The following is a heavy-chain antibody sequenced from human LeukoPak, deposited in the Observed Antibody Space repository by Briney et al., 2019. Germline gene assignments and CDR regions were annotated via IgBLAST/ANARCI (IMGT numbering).Heavy chain of an antibody. J-gene: IGHJ6*03. CDR2: ISGSSGNI. V-gene: IGHV3-23*01. D-gene: IGHD4-17*01. Sequence: PGGSLRLSCAASGFTFSNYAMNWVRQAPGKGLEWVSGISGSSGNIYYADSVKGRFTISGDNSKNTLYLQMNSLRAEDTAVYYCARGPHDYGDYYAYMDVWGKGTTVTVSS. CDR3: ARGPHDYGDYYAYMDV. CDR1: GFTFSNYA.